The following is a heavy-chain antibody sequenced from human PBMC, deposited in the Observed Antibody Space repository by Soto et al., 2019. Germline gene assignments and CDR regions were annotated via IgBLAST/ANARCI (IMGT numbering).Heavy chain of an antibody. D-gene: IGHD6-19*01. CDR3: AREVAVGGYYYYGMDV. Sequence: QVQLVQSGAEVKKPVASVKVSCKASGYTFTSYGISWVRQAPGQGLEWMGWISAYNGNTNYAQKLQGRVTMTTDTSTSTAYMELRSLRSDDTAVYYCAREVAVGGYYYYGMDVGGQGTTVTVSS. J-gene: IGHJ6*02. CDR2: ISAYNGNT. V-gene: IGHV1-18*01. CDR1: GYTFTSYG.